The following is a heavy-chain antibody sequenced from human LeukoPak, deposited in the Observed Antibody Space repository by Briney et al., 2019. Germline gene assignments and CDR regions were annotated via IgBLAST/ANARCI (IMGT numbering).Heavy chain of an antibody. Sequence: PGGSLSLSCVASGFTFSAYVMAWVRQAPGKGLEWVSGISGSGVSAYYGDSVKGRFTISRDNPKNTVYLQMDSLRAEDTAVYYCAKRRSGSSGWFPFDSWGQGTLVILSS. D-gene: IGHD6-19*01. CDR1: GFTFSAYV. J-gene: IGHJ4*02. CDR3: AKRRSGSSGWFPFDS. V-gene: IGHV3-23*01. CDR2: ISGSGVSA.